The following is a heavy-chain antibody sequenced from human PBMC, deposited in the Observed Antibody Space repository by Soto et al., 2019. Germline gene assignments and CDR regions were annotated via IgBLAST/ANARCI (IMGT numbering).Heavy chain of an antibody. J-gene: IGHJ5*02. CDR2: ISSGSSTI. D-gene: IGHD1-26*01. CDR3: ARGPMPVGAITS. Sequence: EVQLVESGGGLVQPGGSLRLSCAASGFTFSTHSMNWVRQTPGKGLEWISYISSGSSTIYYADSVKGRFTISRHNAKNAVDLQMNSLRAEDTAVYYCARGPMPVGAITSWGQGTPVTVSS. V-gene: IGHV3-48*01. CDR1: GFTFSTHS.